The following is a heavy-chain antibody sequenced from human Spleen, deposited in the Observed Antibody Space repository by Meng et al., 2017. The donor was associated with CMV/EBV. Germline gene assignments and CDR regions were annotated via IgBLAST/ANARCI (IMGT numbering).Heavy chain of an antibody. CDR1: GFTFSSYS. Sequence: SCKASGFTFSSYSMNWVRQAPGKGLVWVSYISSSSSTIYYADSVKGRFTISRDNSKSAIYLQMNTLRAEDTAVYYCSRVGWQQQHWFFDLWGRGTLVTVSS. J-gene: IGHJ2*01. CDR2: ISSSSSTI. D-gene: IGHD4-23*01. V-gene: IGHV3-48*01. CDR3: SRVGWQQQHWFFDL.